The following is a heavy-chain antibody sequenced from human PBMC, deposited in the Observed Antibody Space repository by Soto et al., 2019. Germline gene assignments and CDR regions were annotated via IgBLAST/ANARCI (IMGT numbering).Heavy chain of an antibody. V-gene: IGHV3-23*01. CDR3: AKLSTAMDSSSWYGVGYYGMDV. D-gene: IGHD6-13*01. J-gene: IGHJ6*02. CDR1: GFNFSSYG. CDR2: ISGSGGST. Sequence: PGGSLRLSCAASGFNFSSYGMSCVRQAPGKGLEWFSAISGSGGSTYYADSVKGRFTISRDNSKNTLYLQMNSVRAEDTAVYYCAKLSTAMDSSSWYGVGYYGMDVWGQGTTVNVSS.